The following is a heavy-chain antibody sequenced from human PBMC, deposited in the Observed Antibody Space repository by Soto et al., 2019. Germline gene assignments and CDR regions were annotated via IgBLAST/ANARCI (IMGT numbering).Heavy chain of an antibody. D-gene: IGHD3-22*01. V-gene: IGHV3-21*01. J-gene: IGHJ5*02. CDR2: ISSSGTFK. Sequence: GGSLRLSCAASGFTFRDFTMNWVRQAPGKGLEWVSSISSSGTFKYYADSLGGRFTISRDNAKNSLYLQLNSLRGEDTAIYYCARDDLYDSTGYDSWGQGTLVTVSS. CDR1: GFTFRDFT. CDR3: ARDDLYDSTGYDS.